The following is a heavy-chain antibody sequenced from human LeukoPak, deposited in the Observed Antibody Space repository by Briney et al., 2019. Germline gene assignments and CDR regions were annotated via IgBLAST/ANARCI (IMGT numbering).Heavy chain of an antibody. V-gene: IGHV4-4*07. J-gene: IGHJ3*02. CDR1: GGSISSYY. D-gene: IGHD3-10*01. CDR3: ARGFPMVRGLDAFDI. Sequence: PSETLSLTCTVSGGSISSYYWSWIRQPAGKGLEWIGRIYTSGSTNYNPSLKSRVTMSVDTSKNQFSLKLSSVTAADTAVYYCARGFPMVRGLDAFDIWGQGTMVTVSS. CDR2: IYTSGST.